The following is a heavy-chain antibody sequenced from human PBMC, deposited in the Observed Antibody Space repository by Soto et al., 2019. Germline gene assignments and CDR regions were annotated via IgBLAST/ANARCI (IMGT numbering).Heavy chain of an antibody. J-gene: IGHJ6*02. V-gene: IGHV4-34*01. Sequence: SETLSLTCAVYGGSFSGYYWSWIRQPPGKGLEWIGEINHSGSTNYNPSLKSRVTISVDTSKNQFSLKLSSVTAADTAVYYCARGPPLLHSSSWYYYYGMDVWGQGTTVTVSS. CDR1: GGSFSGYY. D-gene: IGHD6-13*01. CDR2: INHSGST. CDR3: ARGPPLLHSSSWYYYYGMDV.